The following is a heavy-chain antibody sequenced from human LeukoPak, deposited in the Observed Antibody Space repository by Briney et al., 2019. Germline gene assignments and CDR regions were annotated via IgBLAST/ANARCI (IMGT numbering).Heavy chain of an antibody. CDR1: GYSFTSYW. CDR3: ARHIVVVTATGGIDY. V-gene: IGHV5-10-1*01. Sequence: GESLKISCKGSGYSFTSYWISWVRQMPGKGLEWMGRIDPSDSYTNYSPSFQGHVTIPADKSISTAYLQWSSLKASDTAMYYCARHIVVVTATGGIDYWGQGTLVTVSS. CDR2: IDPSDSYT. J-gene: IGHJ4*02. D-gene: IGHD2-21*02.